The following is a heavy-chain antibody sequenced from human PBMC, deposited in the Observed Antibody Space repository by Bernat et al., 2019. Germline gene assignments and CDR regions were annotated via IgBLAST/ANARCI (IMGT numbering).Heavy chain of an antibody. V-gene: IGHV3-66*01. CDR3: ASNGDYYGSGSYYRGGYYYYYYGMDV. CDR2: IYSGGST. Sequence: EVQLVESGGGLVQPGGSLRLSCAASGFTVSSNYMSWVRQAPGKGLEWVSVIYSGGSTYYADSVKGRFTISRDNSKNTLYLQMNSLRAEDTAEYYCASNGDYYGSGSYYRGGYYYYYYGMDVWGQGTTVTVSS. D-gene: IGHD3-10*01. CDR1: GFTVSSNY. J-gene: IGHJ6*02.